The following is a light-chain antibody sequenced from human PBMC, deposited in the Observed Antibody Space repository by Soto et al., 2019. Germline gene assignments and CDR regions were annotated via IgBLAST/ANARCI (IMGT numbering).Light chain of an antibody. CDR3: QQYGSSPTWT. Sequence: IVLTQSPATLSLSPGKRATLSCRASQNISSYLIWYQQKPGQAPRLLISGASTGATGIPARFSGSGSGTDFTLTISSLEPEDFAVYYCQQYGSSPTWTFGQGTKVDI. CDR1: QNISSY. J-gene: IGKJ1*01. V-gene: IGKV3-20*01. CDR2: GAS.